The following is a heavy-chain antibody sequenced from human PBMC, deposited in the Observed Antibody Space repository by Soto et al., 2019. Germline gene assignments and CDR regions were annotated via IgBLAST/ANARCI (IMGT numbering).Heavy chain of an antibody. CDR3: ARFDIYGDYANDY. D-gene: IGHD4-17*01. V-gene: IGHV4-31*03. J-gene: IGHJ4*02. Sequence: PSETLSLTCTVSGGSISSGGYYWSWIRQHPGKGLEWIGYIYYSGSTYYNPSLKSRVTISVDTSKNQFSLKLSSVTAADTAVYYCARFDIYGDYANDYWGQGTLVTVSS. CDR2: IYYSGST. CDR1: GGSISSGGYY.